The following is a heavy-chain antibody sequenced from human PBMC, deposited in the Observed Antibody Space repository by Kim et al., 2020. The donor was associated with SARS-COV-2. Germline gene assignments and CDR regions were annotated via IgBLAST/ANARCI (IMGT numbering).Heavy chain of an antibody. V-gene: IGHV1-69*01. D-gene: IGHD6-19*01. CDR3: ARGKIRSGWHYDFDY. J-gene: IGHJ4*02. Sequence: QKVQGRVTTTADESTSTAYMELSSLRSEDTAVYYCARGKIRSGWHYDFDYWGQGTLVTVSS.